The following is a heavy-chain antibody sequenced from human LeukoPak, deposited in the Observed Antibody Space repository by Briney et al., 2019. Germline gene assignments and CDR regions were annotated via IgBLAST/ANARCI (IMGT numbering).Heavy chain of an antibody. CDR3: TQTSY. Sequence: SQTLSLTCAISGDSVSRNSAAWNWIRQSPARGLEWLGRTSYRSNWNNDYALSVKSRITINPDTSKNQFSLQLNSVTPEDTAVYYCTQTSYWGQGTLATVSS. CDR1: GDSVSRNSAA. CDR2: TSYRSNWNN. V-gene: IGHV6-1*01. J-gene: IGHJ4*02.